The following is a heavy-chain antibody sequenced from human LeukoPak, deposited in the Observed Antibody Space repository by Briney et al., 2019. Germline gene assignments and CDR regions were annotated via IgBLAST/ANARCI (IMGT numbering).Heavy chain of an antibody. D-gene: IGHD1-26*01. J-gene: IGHJ4*02. CDR1: GFTVSSNY. Sequence: GGSLRLSCAASGFTVSSNYMSWVRQAPGKGLEWVSAISGSGGSTYYADSVKGRFTISRDNSKNTLYLQMNSLGAEDTAVYYCAKDSYSGSYWDYWGQGTLVTVSS. CDR3: AKDSYSGSYWDY. CDR2: ISGSGGST. V-gene: IGHV3-23*01.